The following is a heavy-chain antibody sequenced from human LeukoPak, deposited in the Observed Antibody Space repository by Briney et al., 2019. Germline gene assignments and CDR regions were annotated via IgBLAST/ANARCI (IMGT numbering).Heavy chain of an antibody. D-gene: IGHD2-2*02. Sequence: GGSLRLSCAASGFTFSSYWMHLVRQAPGKGLVWVSRINSDGSSTSYADSVKGRFTISRDNSKNTLYLQMNSPRAEDTAVYYCAKDRGHCSSTSCYTEEYFQHWGQGTLVTVSS. CDR1: GFTFSSYW. J-gene: IGHJ1*01. V-gene: IGHV3-74*01. CDR2: INSDGSST. CDR3: AKDRGHCSSTSCYTEEYFQH.